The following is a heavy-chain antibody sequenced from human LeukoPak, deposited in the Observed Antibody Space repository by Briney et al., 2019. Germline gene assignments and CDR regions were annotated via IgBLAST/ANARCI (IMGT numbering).Heavy chain of an antibody. CDR2: FDHEEGEI. CDR3: ARGALYDILTGYYEVGEF. CDR1: GYRLSNLS. J-gene: IGHJ4*02. Sequence: GASVKVSCKVSGYRLSNLSMHWVRQAPGKGLEWMGGFDHEEGEIIYAERFKGRVTMTEDRATDTDHMELSSLRSEDTAVYYCARGALYDILTGYYEVGEFWGQGTLVTVSS. V-gene: IGHV1-24*01. D-gene: IGHD3-9*01.